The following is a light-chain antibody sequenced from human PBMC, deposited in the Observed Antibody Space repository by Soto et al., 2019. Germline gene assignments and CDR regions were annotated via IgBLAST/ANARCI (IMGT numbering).Light chain of an antibody. CDR1: PSVSGSN. CDR3: QQYNSYSPT. Sequence: EIVLTQSPGTLSLSPGERATLSCRASPSVSGSNLAWYQQKPGQAPRLVIYGASSRATGIPDRFSGSGSGTDFTLTISSLQPDDFATYYCQQYNSYSPTFGQGTKVDTK. J-gene: IGKJ1*01. V-gene: IGKV3-20*01. CDR2: GAS.